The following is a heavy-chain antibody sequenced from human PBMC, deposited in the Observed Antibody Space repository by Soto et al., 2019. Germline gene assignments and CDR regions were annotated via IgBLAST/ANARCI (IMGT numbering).Heavy chain of an antibody. CDR2: IYYSGST. V-gene: IGHV4-59*01. D-gene: IGHD6-19*01. J-gene: IGHJ4*02. CDR1: GGSISSYY. Sequence: SENLSLTCTVSGGSISSYYWSWIRQPPGKGLEWIGYIYYSGSTNYNPSLKSRVTISVDTSKNQFSLKLSSVTAADTAVYYWARTQYSSGGFDYWGQAPLATSSS. CDR3: ARTQYSSGGFDY.